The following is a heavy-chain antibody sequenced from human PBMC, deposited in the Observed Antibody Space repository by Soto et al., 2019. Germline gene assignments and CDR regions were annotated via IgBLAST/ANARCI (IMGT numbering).Heavy chain of an antibody. CDR3: ARSRYTGTYSGRFLDY. CDR1: GFTISSRDNHA. J-gene: IGHJ4*02. V-gene: IGHV3-23*01. D-gene: IGHD1-26*01. Sequence: PGGSLRLSCAASGFTISSRDNHAMSWVRQAPGKGPEWISTISSDGSNRHYADSVLGRFTISRGSSRNTFYLQMNSLRAEDTAMYFCARSRYTGTYSGRFLDYWGQGSLVTVSS. CDR2: ISSDGSNR.